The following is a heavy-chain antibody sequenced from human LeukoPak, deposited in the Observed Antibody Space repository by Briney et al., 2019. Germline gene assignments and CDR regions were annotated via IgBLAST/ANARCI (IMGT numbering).Heavy chain of an antibody. J-gene: IGHJ4*02. Sequence: GAPLQISGKGSGYSFTSYWIGWVRQMPGKGLELVGINSPGDSDTRYSPSFQGQVTISDDKSIRPAYRQWSSLQAWDTAMYYCARPPSGGRETFDYWGPGTLSPSPQ. V-gene: IGHV5-51*06. CDR2: NSPGDSDT. CDR1: GYSFTSYW. D-gene: IGHD2-15*01. CDR3: ARPPSGGRETFDY.